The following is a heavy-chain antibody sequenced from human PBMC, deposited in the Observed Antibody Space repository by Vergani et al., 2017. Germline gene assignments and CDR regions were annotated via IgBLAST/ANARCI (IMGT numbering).Heavy chain of an antibody. Sequence: QVQLQESGPGLVKPSETLSLTCTVSGGSISSYYWSWIRQPPGKGLEWIGEINHSGSTNYNPSLKSRVTISLDTSKNQFSLKLSSVTAADTAVYYCVRAPHRYGMDVWGQGTTVTVSS. J-gene: IGHJ6*02. CDR1: GGSISSYY. CDR3: VRAPHRYGMDV. V-gene: IGHV4-34*01. CDR2: INHSGST.